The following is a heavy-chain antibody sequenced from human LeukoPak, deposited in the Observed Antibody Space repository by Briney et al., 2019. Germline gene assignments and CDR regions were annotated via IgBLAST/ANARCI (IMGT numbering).Heavy chain of an antibody. V-gene: IGHV3-23*01. Sequence: PGGSLRLLCAASGLTFRKFAMTWVPQAPRKGPAWVSTISGNGGETFYADSVKGRFTISRDNSKNTVYLQMSSLRVEDTAAYYCAKGGHYSFFDFWGQGTLVTVSS. CDR1: GLTFRKFA. CDR2: ISGNGGET. CDR3: AKGGHYSFFDF. J-gene: IGHJ4*02. D-gene: IGHD3-22*01.